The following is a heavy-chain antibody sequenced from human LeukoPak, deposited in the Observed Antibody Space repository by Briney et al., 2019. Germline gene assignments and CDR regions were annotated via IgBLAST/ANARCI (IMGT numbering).Heavy chain of an antibody. Sequence: GGSLRLSCAASGFTFNSYAMSWVRQAPGKGLEWVSTVGGSGVTMYYADSVKGRFTISRDNSKNTLYLQMNSLRAEDTAVYYCAKQGSSPYWGQGTLVTVSS. V-gene: IGHV3-23*01. J-gene: IGHJ4*02. CDR3: AKQGSSPY. CDR2: VGGSGVTM. CDR1: GFTFNSYA.